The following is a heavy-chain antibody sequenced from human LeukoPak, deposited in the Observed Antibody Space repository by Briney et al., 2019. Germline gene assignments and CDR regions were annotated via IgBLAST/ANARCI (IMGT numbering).Heavy chain of an antibody. J-gene: IGHJ4*02. V-gene: IGHV3-23*01. CDR1: GFTFSSYW. CDR3: AKSYRVQRLAFDC. D-gene: IGHD1-1*01. Sequence: GGSLRLSCAASGFTFSSYWMSWVRPAPGKGLEWVSAISGSGGSTYNADSVKGRFTISRDNSKNTLYLQMNSLRDDDTAVYYCAKSYRVQRLAFDCWGREPWSPSPQ. CDR2: ISGSGGST.